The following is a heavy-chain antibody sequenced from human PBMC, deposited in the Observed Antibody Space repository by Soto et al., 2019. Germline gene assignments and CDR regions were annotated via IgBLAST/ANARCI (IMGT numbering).Heavy chain of an antibody. Sequence: DVQLVESGGDLVQPGGSLRLSCAASGFTFGNYWMAWVRQAPGKGLEWVAKIRGDGSREYYLDSVRGRFSVSRDNAQESLYLQMTGLRVEDTAVYYCARDVNYGDGTAYYDVFDIWGQGTVVTVSS. CDR2: IRGDGSRE. J-gene: IGHJ3*02. V-gene: IGHV3-7*05. D-gene: IGHD4-17*01. CDR1: GFTFGNYW. CDR3: ARDVNYGDGTAYYDVFDI.